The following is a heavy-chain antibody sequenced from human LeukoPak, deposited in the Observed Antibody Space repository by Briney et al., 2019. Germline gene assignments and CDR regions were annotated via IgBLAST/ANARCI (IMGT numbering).Heavy chain of an antibody. V-gene: IGHV3-9*01. J-gene: IGHJ4*02. CDR2: ISWNSGSI. CDR3: AKDISASGPAAGPGYFDY. CDR1: GFTFDDYA. Sequence: PGGSLRLSCAASGFTFDDYAMHWVRQAPGKGLEWVSGISWNSGSIGYADSVKGRFTISRDNAKNSLYLQMNSLRAEDTALYYCAKDISASGPAAGPGYFDYWGQGTLVTVSS. D-gene: IGHD6-13*01.